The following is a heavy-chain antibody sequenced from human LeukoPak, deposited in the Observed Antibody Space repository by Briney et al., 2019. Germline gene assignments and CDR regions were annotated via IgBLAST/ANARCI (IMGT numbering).Heavy chain of an antibody. J-gene: IGHJ4*02. CDR3: AATIQRDYGDTNLAY. D-gene: IGHD4-17*01. V-gene: IGHV4-59*01. CDR2: MYNRGNT. Sequence: PSETLSLTCTVSGGSISSFYWSWIRQPPGKGLEWIGYMYNRGNTNYNPSLKSRVTVSEDTSQNQLSLQLRSVTAADTAVYYCAATIQRDYGDTNLAYWGQATLVTVSS. CDR1: GGSISSFY.